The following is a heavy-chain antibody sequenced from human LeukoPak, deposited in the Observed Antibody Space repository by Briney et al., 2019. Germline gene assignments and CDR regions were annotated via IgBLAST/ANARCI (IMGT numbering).Heavy chain of an antibody. CDR2: IYSGGST. CDR1: GFTFSSNY. J-gene: IGHJ4*02. Sequence: GGSLRLSCAASGFTFSSNYMSWVRQAPGKGLEWVSVIYSGGSTYYADSVKARITISSNNSKNTLYILMNSLRDEDTAVYYCARDKTSLGYSYALFDYWGQRTLVTVSS. D-gene: IGHD5-18*01. V-gene: IGHV3-53*01. CDR3: ARDKTSLGYSYALFDY.